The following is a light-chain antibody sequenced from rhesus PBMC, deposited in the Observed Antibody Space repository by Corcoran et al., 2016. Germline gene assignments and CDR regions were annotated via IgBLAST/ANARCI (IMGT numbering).Light chain of an antibody. CDR2: AAS. CDR1: QGISSY. J-gene: IGKJ1*01. Sequence: GDTVTITCRASQGISSYLNWFQQKPGKAPKLLIYAASSLESGVPSRLSGSGAGTEFTLTISSLQPEDFAAYYCLQHNSYPWTFGQGTKVEIK. CDR3: LQHNSYPWT. V-gene: IGKV1-28*01.